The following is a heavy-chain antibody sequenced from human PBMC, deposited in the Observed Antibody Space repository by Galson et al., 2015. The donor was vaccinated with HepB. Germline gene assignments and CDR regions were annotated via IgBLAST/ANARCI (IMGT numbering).Heavy chain of an antibody. CDR3: AKGSAAMKTFDY. CDR1: GFTFSDYY. J-gene: IGHJ4*02. CDR2: ISSSGSTI. Sequence: SLRLSCAASGFTFSDYYMSWIRQAPGKGLEWVSYISSSGSTIYYADSVKGRFTISRDNAKNSLYLQMNSLRAEDTAVYYCAKGSAAMKTFDYWGQGTLVTVSS. V-gene: IGHV3-11*01. D-gene: IGHD5-18*01.